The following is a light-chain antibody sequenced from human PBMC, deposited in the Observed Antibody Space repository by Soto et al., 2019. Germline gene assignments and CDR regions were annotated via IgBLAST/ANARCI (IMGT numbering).Light chain of an antibody. CDR1: SSNIGAGYD. V-gene: IGLV1-40*01. Sequence: QSVLTQPPSVSGAPGQRVTISCTGSSSNIGAGYDVHWYEQLPGTDPKRLIYGNSNRPSGVPDRFSGSKSGTSASLAITGLQAEDEADYYCQSYDSSLRVVFGGGTKLTVL. CDR2: GNS. J-gene: IGLJ2*01. CDR3: QSYDSSLRVV.